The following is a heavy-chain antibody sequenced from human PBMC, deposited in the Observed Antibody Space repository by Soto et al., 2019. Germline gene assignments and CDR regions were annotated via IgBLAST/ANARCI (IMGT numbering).Heavy chain of an antibody. CDR1: GYTLTELS. CDR3: ATDRDCRGGSCYYYYGMDV. V-gene: IGHV1-24*01. CDR2: FDPEGGET. J-gene: IGHJ6*02. D-gene: IGHD2-15*01. Sequence: ASVKVSCKVSGYTLTELSMHWVRQAPGKGLEWMGGFDPEGGETIYAQKFQGRVTMTEDTSTDTAYMELISLRSEDTAVYYCATDRDCRGGSCYYYYGMDVWGQGTTVTVSS.